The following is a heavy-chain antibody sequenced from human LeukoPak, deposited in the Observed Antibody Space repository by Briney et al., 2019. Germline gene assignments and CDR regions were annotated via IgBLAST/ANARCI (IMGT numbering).Heavy chain of an antibody. CDR3: TKDRIPHYYYVMDV. J-gene: IGHJ6*02. D-gene: IGHD2/OR15-2a*01. V-gene: IGHV3-33*06. CDR2: IWYDGTKK. CDR1: GFSFSNYG. Sequence: GGSLRLSCTGTGFSFSNYGMHWVRQAPGRGLEWVAVIWYDGTKKSYADSAKGRFSISRDNSKSSVYLQMNSLRVEDTAVYYCTKDRIPHYYYVMDVWGQGTTVTVSS.